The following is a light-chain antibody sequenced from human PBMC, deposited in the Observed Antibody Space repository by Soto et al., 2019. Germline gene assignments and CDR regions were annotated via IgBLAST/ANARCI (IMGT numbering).Light chain of an antibody. V-gene: IGKV3-20*01. Sequence: EIVLTQSPGTLSLSPGERVTLSCRASQSVSSYLAWYQQKPGQAPRLLIYDVSNRATGIPDRFSGSGSGTDFTLTISRLEPEDFAVYYCQQYGSPGTFGQGTKVDIK. CDR3: QQYGSPGT. J-gene: IGKJ1*01. CDR2: DVS. CDR1: QSVSSY.